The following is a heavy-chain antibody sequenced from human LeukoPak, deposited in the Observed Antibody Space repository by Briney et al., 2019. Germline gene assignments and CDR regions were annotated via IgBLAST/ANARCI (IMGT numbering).Heavy chain of an antibody. CDR2: ISGDGGST. J-gene: IGHJ6*03. CDR3: AKDILMDV. V-gene: IGHV3-43*02. Sequence: PGVSLRLSCAASGFTFDDYAMHRVRQAPGKGLKWVSLISGDGGSTYYEDSVKGRFTMSTDNSKDSLELQMHSLKTEDTAYSYCAKDILMDVWGKGTTVTVSS. CDR1: GFTFDDYA.